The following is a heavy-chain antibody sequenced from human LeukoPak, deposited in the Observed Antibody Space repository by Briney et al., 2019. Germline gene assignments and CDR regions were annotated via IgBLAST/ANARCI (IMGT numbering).Heavy chain of an antibody. D-gene: IGHD5-18*01. Sequence: PGGSLRLSCAASGFSFSGVWLSWAPRAQGKGWEWVANINQDGSEKYYVDSVKGRFTISRDNAKNSLSLHMNSLRAEDTAVYYCARVYSDAFDHWGQGTLVTVSS. V-gene: IGHV3-7*04. CDR1: GFSFSGVW. J-gene: IGHJ4*02. CDR3: ARVYSDAFDH. CDR2: INQDGSEK.